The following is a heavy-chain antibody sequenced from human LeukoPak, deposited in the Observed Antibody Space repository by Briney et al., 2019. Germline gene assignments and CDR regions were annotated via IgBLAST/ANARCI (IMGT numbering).Heavy chain of an antibody. CDR1: GFTFSSYA. V-gene: IGHV3-23*01. Sequence: PGGSLRLSCAASGFTFSSYAMSWVRQAPGKGLEWVSAISGSGGSTYYADSVKGRFTISRDNSKNTLYLQMNSLRAEDTAVYYCARDPGGPMTTVEGGYWGQGTLVTVSS. D-gene: IGHD4-17*01. J-gene: IGHJ4*02. CDR2: ISGSGGST. CDR3: ARDPGGPMTTVEGGY.